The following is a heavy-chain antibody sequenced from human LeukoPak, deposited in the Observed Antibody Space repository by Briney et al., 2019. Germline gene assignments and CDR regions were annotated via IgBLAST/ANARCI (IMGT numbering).Heavy chain of an antibody. J-gene: IGHJ4*02. CDR2: ISSGGDT. V-gene: IGHV3-23*01. Sequence: GGSLRLSCAASGFTFSTYAMSWVRQAPGKGLEWISIISSGGDTYYADSVKGRFTTSTDNSKNTLDLQMCSLRAEDTAVYYCARGVGGYYFDYWGEGTLVTVSS. CDR1: GFTFSTYA. D-gene: IGHD2-15*01. CDR3: ARGVGGYYFDY.